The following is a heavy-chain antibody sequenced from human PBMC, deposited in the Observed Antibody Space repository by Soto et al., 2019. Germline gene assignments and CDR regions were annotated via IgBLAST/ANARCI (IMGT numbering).Heavy chain of an antibody. J-gene: IGHJ5*02. CDR1: GCPISTGGYY. V-gene: IGHV4-31*03. Sequence: PSDSLSPTSILSGCPISTGGYYWNWIRQHPGKGLEWIGYFYYSGSTYYNPSLKSRVTISVNTSKNQFSLKLSSVTAADTAVYYCARSVFPWGQG. CDR3: ARSVFP. CDR2: FYYSGST.